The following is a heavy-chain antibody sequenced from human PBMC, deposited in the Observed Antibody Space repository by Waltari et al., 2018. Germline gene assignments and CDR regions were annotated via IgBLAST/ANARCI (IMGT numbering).Heavy chain of an antibody. CDR3: ARVFDEVELFYFDY. J-gene: IGHJ4*02. D-gene: IGHD1-7*01. V-gene: IGHV1-69*13. CDR1: GGTFSSSA. Sequence: QVQLVQSGAEVKKPGSSVKVSCQASGGTFSSSAISWVRQAPGQGLEWMGGIIPIFGTANYAQKFQGRVTITADESTSTAYMELSSLRSEDTAVYYCARVFDEVELFYFDYWGQGTLVTVSS. CDR2: IIPIFGTA.